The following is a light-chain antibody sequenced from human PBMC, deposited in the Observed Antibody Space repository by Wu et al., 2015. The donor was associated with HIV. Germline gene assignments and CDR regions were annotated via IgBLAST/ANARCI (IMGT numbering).Light chain of an antibody. V-gene: IGKV1-39*01. CDR2: GAS. CDR1: QSISNF. Sequence: DIQMTQSPSSLSASVRDTVTITCRASQSISNFLNWYQQKPGKAPMLLIYGASTLQNGVPSRFSGSGSGTEFTLTINSLQTEDFGTYYCQQSYTNPLMYTFGQGTKLEIK. J-gene: IGKJ2*01. CDR3: QQSYTNPLMYT.